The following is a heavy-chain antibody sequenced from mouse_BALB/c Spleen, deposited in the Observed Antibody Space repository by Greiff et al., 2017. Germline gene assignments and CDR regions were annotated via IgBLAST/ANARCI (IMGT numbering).Heavy chain of an antibody. CDR2: INPSNGRT. D-gene: IGHD1-2*01. J-gene: IGHJ2*01. V-gene: IGHV1S81*02. CDR3: ARGTTARNYFDY. Sequence: QVQLQQPGAELVKPGASVKLSCKASGYTFTSYWMHWVKQRPGQGLEWIGEINPSNGRTNYNETFKSKATLTIDKSSSTPYMQLSSLTSEDSAVYYCARGTTARNYFDYWGQGTTLTVSS. CDR1: GYTFTSYW.